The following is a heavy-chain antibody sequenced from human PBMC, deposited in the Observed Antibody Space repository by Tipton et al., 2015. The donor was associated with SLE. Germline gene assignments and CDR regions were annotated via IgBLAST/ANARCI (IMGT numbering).Heavy chain of an antibody. Sequence: QLVQSGAEVKNPGASVKVSCKASAYTFTTYSISWVRQAPGQGLEWMGWISTYNGNTNYAQKLQGRVTMTTDTSTSTAYMELRSLRSDDTAVYYCARAVTTGLDWYFDLWGRGTLVTVSS. J-gene: IGHJ2*01. CDR1: AYTFTTYS. V-gene: IGHV1-18*01. D-gene: IGHD4-17*01. CDR3: ARAVTTGLDWYFDL. CDR2: ISTYNGNT.